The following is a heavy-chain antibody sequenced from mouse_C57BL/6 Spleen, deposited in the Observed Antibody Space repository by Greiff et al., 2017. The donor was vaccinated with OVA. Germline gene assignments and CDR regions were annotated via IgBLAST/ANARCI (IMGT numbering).Heavy chain of an antibody. D-gene: IGHD2-4*01. CDR3: ARLGDYPFAY. CDR1: GYTFTSYT. V-gene: IGHV1-4*01. CDR2: INPSSGYT. Sequence: QVQLQQSGADLARPGASVKMSCKASGYTFTSYTMHWVKQRPGQGLEWIGYINPSSGYTKYNQKFKDKATLTADKSSSTAYMQLSSLTSEDSAVYYCARLGDYPFAYWGQGTLVTVSA. J-gene: IGHJ3*01.